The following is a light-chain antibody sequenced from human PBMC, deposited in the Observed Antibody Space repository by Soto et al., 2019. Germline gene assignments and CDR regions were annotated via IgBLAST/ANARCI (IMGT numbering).Light chain of an antibody. Sequence: EIVLTQSPVTLSLSPGERATLSCRASQSVRSYLAWYQQKPGQAPRLLIYDAFKRATGIPARFSGSGSGTDFTLTISSLEPEDFAVYFCQQYGNPPPNAFGQGTKVEIK. CDR3: QQYGNPPPNA. CDR1: QSVRSY. J-gene: IGKJ2*01. V-gene: IGKV3-11*01. CDR2: DAF.